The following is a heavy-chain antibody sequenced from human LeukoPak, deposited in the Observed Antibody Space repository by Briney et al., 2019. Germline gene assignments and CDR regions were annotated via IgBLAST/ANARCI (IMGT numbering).Heavy chain of an antibody. CDR2: IIPILGIS. J-gene: IGHJ6*02. D-gene: IGHD4-17*01. CDR1: GGTFNNYA. CDR3: ASGSRTTVTTDGAYYYVMDV. V-gene: IGHV1-69*04. Sequence: ASVKVSCKACGGTFNNYAISWVRQSPGQGLEWMGKIIPILGISNHAEKFQGRVTITADKSTSTDYMELSSLRSEDTAVYYCASGSRTTVTTDGAYYYVMDVWGQGTTVTVSS.